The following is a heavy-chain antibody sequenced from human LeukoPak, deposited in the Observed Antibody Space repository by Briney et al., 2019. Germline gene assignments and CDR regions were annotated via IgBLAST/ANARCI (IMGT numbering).Heavy chain of an antibody. D-gene: IGHD6-13*01. Sequence: GGSLRLSCAASGFTFSSYAMSWVRQAPGKGLEWVSVIYSGGSTYYADSVRGRFTISRDNAKNSLFLQMNSLRAEDTAVYYCARGPLIAAAGTWWGQGTLVTVSS. CDR1: GFTFSSYA. CDR3: ARGPLIAAAGTW. V-gene: IGHV3-23*03. CDR2: IYSGGST. J-gene: IGHJ4*02.